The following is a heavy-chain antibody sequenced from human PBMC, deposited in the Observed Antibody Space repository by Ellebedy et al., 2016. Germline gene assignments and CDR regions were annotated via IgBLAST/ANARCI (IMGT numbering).Heavy chain of an antibody. CDR3: ARGSTIPGPEPLDY. V-gene: IGHV3-66*01. CDR1: GFSVSSNY. J-gene: IGHJ4*02. Sequence: GESLKISCVVSGFSVSSNYLSWVRQAPGKGLEWVSVIYAGGSTFYADSVKGRFTISRDNSKNTLYLQMNRLRAEDTAMYYCARGSTIPGPEPLDYWGQGTLITVSS. CDR2: IYAGGST. D-gene: IGHD1-14*01.